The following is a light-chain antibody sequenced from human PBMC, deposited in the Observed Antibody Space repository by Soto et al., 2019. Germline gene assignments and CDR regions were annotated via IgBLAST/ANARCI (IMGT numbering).Light chain of an antibody. CDR3: QQYNDFPLT. J-gene: IGKJ4*01. CDR2: GAS. V-gene: IGKV3-15*01. Sequence: MTQSPASLSVSPEERTTITCRASQGVGTNLAWYQQKPGQAPRLLIYGASTRATGIPARFSGSGSGTDFTLTISSLQSEDFAVYYCQQYNDFPLTFGRGTRVDIK. CDR1: QGVGTN.